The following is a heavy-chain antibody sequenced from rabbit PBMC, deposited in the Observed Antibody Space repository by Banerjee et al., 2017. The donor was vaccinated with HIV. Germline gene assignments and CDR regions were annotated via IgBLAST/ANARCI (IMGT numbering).Heavy chain of an antibody. D-gene: IGHD4-1*01. CDR1: GFSFSNNYV. V-gene: IGHV1S45*01. CDR3: ARDLAGVIGWNFDL. CDR2: IDAGRSGTT. J-gene: IGHJ4*01. Sequence: QEQLEESGGDLVKPGASLTLTCTASGFSFSNNYVMCWVRQAPGKGLEWIACIDAGRSGTTYYASWAKGRFTISKTSSTTVTLQMTSLTAADTATYFCARDLAGVIGWNFDLWGPGTLVTVS.